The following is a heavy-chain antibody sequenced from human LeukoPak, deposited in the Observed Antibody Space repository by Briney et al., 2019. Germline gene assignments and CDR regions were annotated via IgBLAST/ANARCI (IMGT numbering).Heavy chain of an antibody. V-gene: IGHV1-8*01. D-gene: IGHD3-10*01. CDR3: ARYPHELWFGELLNYGMDV. J-gene: IGHJ6*02. Sequence: ASVKVSCKASGYTFTSYDINWVRQATGQGLEWMGWMNPNSGNTGYAQKFQGRVTMTRNTSISTAYMELSSLRSEDTAVYYCARYPHELWFGELLNYGMDVWGQGTTITVSS. CDR2: MNPNSGNT. CDR1: GYTFTSYD.